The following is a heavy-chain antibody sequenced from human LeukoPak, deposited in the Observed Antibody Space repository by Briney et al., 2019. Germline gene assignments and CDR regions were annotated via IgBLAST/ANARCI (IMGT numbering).Heavy chain of an antibody. CDR2: IYYSGST. CDR3: ARHVGFITMVRGVINNNWFDP. CDR1: GGSISSGSYY. J-gene: IGHJ5*02. V-gene: IGHV4-61*02. D-gene: IGHD3-10*01. Sequence: SQTLSLTCTVSGGSISSGSYYWSWIRQPAGEGLEWIGSIYYSGSTYYNPSLKSRVTISVDTSKNQFSLKLSSVTAADTAVYYCARHVGFITMVRGVINNNWFDPWGQGTLVTVSS.